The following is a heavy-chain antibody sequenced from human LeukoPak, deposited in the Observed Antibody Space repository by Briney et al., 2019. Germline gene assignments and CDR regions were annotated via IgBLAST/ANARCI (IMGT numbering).Heavy chain of an antibody. D-gene: IGHD6-13*01. CDR2: IIPIFGTA. CDR1: GGTFSSYA. CDR3: ARDLIAAAEEGAFDI. V-gene: IGHV1-69*05. J-gene: IGHJ3*02. Sequence: SVKVSCKASGGTFSSYAISWVRQAPGQGLEWMGGIIPIFGTANYAQKFQGRVTITTDESTSTAYMELSSLRSEDTAVYYCARDLIAAAEEGAFDIWGQGTMVTVSS.